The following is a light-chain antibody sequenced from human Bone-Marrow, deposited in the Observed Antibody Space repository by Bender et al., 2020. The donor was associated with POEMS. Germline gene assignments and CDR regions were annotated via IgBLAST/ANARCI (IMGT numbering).Light chain of an antibody. V-gene: IGLV2-23*02. CDR1: STDVGAYNL. J-gene: IGLJ1*01. CDR3: CSYGFSSKTYV. Sequence: QSALTQPASVSGSPGQSITISCTGASTDVGAYNLVSWYQQHPGKAPKLLIYEVRKRPSGVSNRFSGSKSDNTASLTISGLQAEDEADFYCCSYGFSSKTYVFGTGTKVTVL. CDR2: EVR.